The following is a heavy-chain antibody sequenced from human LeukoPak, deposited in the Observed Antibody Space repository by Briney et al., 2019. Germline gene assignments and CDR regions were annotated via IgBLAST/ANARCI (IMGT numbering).Heavy chain of an antibody. Sequence: SETLSLTCTVSGGSISSSSYYWGWIRQPPGKGLEWIGSIYYSGSTYYNPSLKSRVTISVDTSKNQFSLKLSSVTAADTAVYYCASLAAADPYWYFDLWGRGTLVTVSS. V-gene: IGHV4-39*01. J-gene: IGHJ2*01. CDR3: ASLAAADPYWYFDL. CDR2: IYYSGST. CDR1: GGSISSSSYY. D-gene: IGHD6-13*01.